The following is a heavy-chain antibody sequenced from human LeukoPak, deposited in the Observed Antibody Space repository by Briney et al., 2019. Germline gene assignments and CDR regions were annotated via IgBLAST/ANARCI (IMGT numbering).Heavy chain of an antibody. J-gene: IGHJ4*02. CDR3: ARDNPDTAMVADY. Sequence: ASVKVSCKASGYTFTSYGFSWVRQAPGQGLEWMGWISAYNGNTNYARKLQGRVIMTTDASTSTSYMELRSLRSDDTAVYYCARDNPDTAMVADYWGQGTLVTVSS. CDR1: GYTFTSYG. D-gene: IGHD5-18*01. V-gene: IGHV1-18*01. CDR2: ISAYNGNT.